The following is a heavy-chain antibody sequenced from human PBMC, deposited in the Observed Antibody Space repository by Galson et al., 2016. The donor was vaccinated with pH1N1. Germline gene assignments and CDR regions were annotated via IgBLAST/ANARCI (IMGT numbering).Heavy chain of an antibody. V-gene: IGHV3-48*03. CDR2: IVSSGTTI. CDR1: GFTFSSYA. D-gene: IGHD3-22*01. Sequence: SLRLSCAVSGFTFSSYAMNWVRQAPGKGLEWVSYIVSSGTTIYYADSVKGRFTISRDNAKNSLYLQMNSLRAEDTAVYYCARVDMILAEEYGMDVWGQGTTVTVSS. J-gene: IGHJ6*02. CDR3: ARVDMILAEEYGMDV.